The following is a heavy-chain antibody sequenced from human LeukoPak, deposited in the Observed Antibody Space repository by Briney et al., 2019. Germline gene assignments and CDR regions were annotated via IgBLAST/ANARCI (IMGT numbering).Heavy chain of an antibody. Sequence: GASVKVSCTASGYTFTRYGISWVRQAPGQGLEWMGWISAYNGNTNYAQKLQGRVTMTTDTSTSTAYMELRSLRSDDTAVYYCARLPKFYDSSGYLPDDYWGQGTLVTVSS. CDR3: ARLPKFYDSSGYLPDDY. CDR2: ISAYNGNT. J-gene: IGHJ4*02. V-gene: IGHV1-18*01. D-gene: IGHD3-22*01. CDR1: GYTFTRYG.